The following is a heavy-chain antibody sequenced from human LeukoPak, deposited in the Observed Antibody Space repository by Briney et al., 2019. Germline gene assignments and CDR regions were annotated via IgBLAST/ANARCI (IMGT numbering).Heavy chain of an antibody. CDR1: GFTFSSYW. Sequence: GGSLRLSCAASGFTFSSYWMSWVRQAPGKGLEWVANIKQDGSEKYYVDSVKGRFTISRDNAKNSLYLQMNSLRAEDTAVYYCARDLTFGGVIYYFDYWGQGTLVTVSS. D-gene: IGHD3-16*02. CDR2: IKQDGSEK. J-gene: IGHJ4*02. CDR3: ARDLTFGGVIYYFDY. V-gene: IGHV3-7*01.